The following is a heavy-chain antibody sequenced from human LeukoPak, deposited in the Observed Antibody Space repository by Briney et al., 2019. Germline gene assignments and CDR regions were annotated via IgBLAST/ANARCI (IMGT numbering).Heavy chain of an antibody. J-gene: IGHJ3*02. CDR2: ISSSSSYI. CDR3: ARANPYYYDSSGQGAFDI. D-gene: IGHD3-22*01. CDR1: RFTFSSYS. Sequence: GSLRLSCAASRFTFSSYSMNWVRQAPGRGLEWVSSISSSSSYIYYADSVKGRFTISRDNAKNSLYLQMNSLRAEDTAVYYCARANPYYYDSSGQGAFDIWGQGTMVTVSS. V-gene: IGHV3-21*01.